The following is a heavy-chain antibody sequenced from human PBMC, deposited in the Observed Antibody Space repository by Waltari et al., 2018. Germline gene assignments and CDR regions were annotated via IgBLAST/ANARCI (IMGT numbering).Heavy chain of an antibody. CDR3: ARHYSSSPAVLDY. J-gene: IGHJ4*02. D-gene: IGHD6-6*01. Sequence: QVQLQESGPGLVKPSETLSLTCTVSGGSISSHYWSWIRQPPGKGLEWIGYIYYIGSTNYNPSLKSRVTISVDTSKNQFSLKLCFVTAADTAVYYCARHYSSSPAVLDYWGQGTLVTVSS. CDR2: IYYIGST. V-gene: IGHV4-59*11. CDR1: GGSISSHY.